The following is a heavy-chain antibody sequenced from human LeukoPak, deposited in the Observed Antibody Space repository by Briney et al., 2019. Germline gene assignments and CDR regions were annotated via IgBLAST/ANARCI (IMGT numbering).Heavy chain of an antibody. CDR1: GGSMNSYY. Sequence: SETLSLTCTVSGGSMNSYYWNWVRQPPGRALEWIGYIHSSGSTDYNPSLNSRVSMSVDRSKNQFSLKLSSVTAADTAVYYCARGRGGSSQFDYWGQGTLVTVSS. D-gene: IGHD1-26*01. V-gene: IGHV4-59*01. J-gene: IGHJ4*02. CDR3: ARGRGGSSQFDY. CDR2: IHSSGST.